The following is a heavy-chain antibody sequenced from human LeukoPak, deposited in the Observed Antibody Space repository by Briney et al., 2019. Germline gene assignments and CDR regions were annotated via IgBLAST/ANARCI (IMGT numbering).Heavy chain of an antibody. J-gene: IGHJ6*03. V-gene: IGHV3-30*02. Sequence: GRSLRLSSAASGFTFSSYGMHWVRQAPGKGLEWVAFIRYDGSNKYYADSVKGRFTISRDNSKNTLYLQMNSLRAEDTAVYYCAKDWDDFWDYYYMDVWGKGTTVTVSS. D-gene: IGHD3-3*01. CDR2: IRYDGSNK. CDR1: GFTFSSYG. CDR3: AKDWDDFWDYYYMDV.